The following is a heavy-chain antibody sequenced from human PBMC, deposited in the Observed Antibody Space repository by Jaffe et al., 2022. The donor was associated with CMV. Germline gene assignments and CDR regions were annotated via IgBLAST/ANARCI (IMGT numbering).Heavy chain of an antibody. CDR2: IWYDGSNK. D-gene: IGHD3-16*01. Sequence: QVQLVESGGGVVQPGRSLRLSCAASGFTFSSYGMHWVRQAPGKGLEWVAVIWYDGSNKYYADSVKGRFTISRDNSKNTLYLQMNSLRAEDTAVYYCARVAPFTFGEQYYYYYYMDVWGKGTTVTVSS. V-gene: IGHV3-33*08. CDR3: ARVAPFTFGEQYYYYYYMDV. CDR1: GFTFSSYG. J-gene: IGHJ6*03.